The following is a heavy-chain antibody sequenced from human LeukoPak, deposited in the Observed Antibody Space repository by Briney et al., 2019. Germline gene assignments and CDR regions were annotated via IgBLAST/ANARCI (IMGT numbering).Heavy chain of an antibody. D-gene: IGHD5-18*01. CDR1: GGSISSGGYY. CDR3: ARGIQLWLPLSFDY. Sequence: SETLSLTCTVSGGSISSGGYYWSWIRQHPGKGLEWIGYIYYSGSTYYNPSLKSRVTISVDTSKNQFSLKLSSVTAADTAVYYCARGIQLWLPLSFDYWGQGTLVTVSS. CDR2: IYYSGST. J-gene: IGHJ4*02. V-gene: IGHV4-31*03.